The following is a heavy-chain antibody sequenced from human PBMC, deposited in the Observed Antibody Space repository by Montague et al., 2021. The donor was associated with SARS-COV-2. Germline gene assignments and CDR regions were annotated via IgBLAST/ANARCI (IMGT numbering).Heavy chain of an antibody. CDR3: ARVGRDSAILPIAIHYGMDV. D-gene: IGHD2-2*01. V-gene: IGHV3-53*01. CDR2: FYSGGST. Sequence: SLRLSCAASGFTVSSNYMTWVRQAPGKGLEWVSVFYSGGSTYYADSVKGRFTISRDNSKNTLYLQLNSLRAEDTAVYYCARVGRDSAILPIAIHYGMDVWGQGTTVTVSS. J-gene: IGHJ6*02. CDR1: GFTVSSNY.